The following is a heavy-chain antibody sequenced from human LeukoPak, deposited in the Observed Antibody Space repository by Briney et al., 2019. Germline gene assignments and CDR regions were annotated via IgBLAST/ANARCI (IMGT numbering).Heavy chain of an antibody. J-gene: IGHJ4*02. V-gene: IGHV4-30-4*01. D-gene: IGHD2-15*01. Sequence: PSETLSLTCTVSGGSISSGDYYWGWIRQPPGKGLEWIGYIYYSGSTYYNPSLKSRVTISVDTSKNQFSLKLSSVTAADTAVYYCGTLLRGDRFDYWGQGTLVTVSS. CDR2: IYYSGST. CDR3: GTLLRGDRFDY. CDR1: GGSISSGDYY.